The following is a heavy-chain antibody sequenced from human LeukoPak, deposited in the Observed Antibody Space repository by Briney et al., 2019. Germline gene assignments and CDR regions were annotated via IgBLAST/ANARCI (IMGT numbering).Heavy chain of an antibody. V-gene: IGHV1-18*04. CDR1: GYTFTGYY. CDR3: ARAVGKQLVRNYFDY. D-gene: IGHD6-6*01. CDR2: ISAYNGNT. J-gene: IGHJ4*02. Sequence: GASVKVSCKASGYTFTGYYMHWVRQAPGQGLEWMGWISAYNGNTNYAQKLQGRVTMTTDTSTSTAYMELRSLRSDDTAVYYCARAVGKQLVRNYFDYWGQGTLVTVSS.